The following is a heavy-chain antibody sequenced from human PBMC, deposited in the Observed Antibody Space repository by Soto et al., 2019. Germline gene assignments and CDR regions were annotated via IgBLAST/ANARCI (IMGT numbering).Heavy chain of an antibody. V-gene: IGHV4-59*08. Sequence: PSETLSLTCTVSGGSISSYYWNWIRQPPGKGLEWIGYIYYSGSTDYNPSLKSRVTISIDTSKNQFSLKLSSVTAADTAVYYCMLGSGWKDFDYWGQGTLVTVSS. J-gene: IGHJ4*02. D-gene: IGHD3-22*01. CDR1: GGSISSYY. CDR2: IYYSGST. CDR3: MLGSGWKDFDY.